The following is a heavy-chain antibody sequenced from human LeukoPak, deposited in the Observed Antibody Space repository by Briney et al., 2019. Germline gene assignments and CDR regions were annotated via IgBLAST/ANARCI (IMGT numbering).Heavy chain of an antibody. CDR2: IYPGDSDS. J-gene: IGHJ3*02. D-gene: IGHD2-15*01. V-gene: IGHV5-51*01. CDR3: ARRGYCSGGTCYSAAFDI. CDR1: GYRFTQFW. Sequence: GESLKISCEGAGYRFTQFWIGWVRQMPGKGLEWMGIIYPGDSDSRYSPSFQGQVAISADKSISTAYLHWSSLKASDTAMYSCARRGYCSGGTCYSAAFDIWGQGTMVTVSS.